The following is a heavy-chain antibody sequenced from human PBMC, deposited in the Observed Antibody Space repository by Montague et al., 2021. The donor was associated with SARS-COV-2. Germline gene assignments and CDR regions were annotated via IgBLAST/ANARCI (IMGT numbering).Heavy chain of an antibody. CDR1: GGSFSTYS. CDR2: IHHGGST. J-gene: IGHJ6*03. V-gene: IGHV4-34*01. D-gene: IGHD3-10*01. CDR3: ARLGDGVVPSPILGVGPYYSYYYMDV. Sequence: SETLSLTCAVHGGSFSTYSWNWIRQPPGKVLDWIGEIHHGGSTNYNPSLKSRVTISADTSKNQFSLKLPSVAAADTAVYYCARLGDGVVPSPILGVGPYYSYYYMDVWGKGTTVTVSS.